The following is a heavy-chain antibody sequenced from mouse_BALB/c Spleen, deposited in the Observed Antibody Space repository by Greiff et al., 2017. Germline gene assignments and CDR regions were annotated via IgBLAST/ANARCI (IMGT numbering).Heavy chain of an antibody. J-gene: IGHJ3*01. V-gene: IGHV3-2*02. CDR2: ISYSGST. Sequence: DVQLQESGPGLVKPSQSLSLTCTVTGYSITSDYAWNWIRQFPGNKLEWMGYISYSGSTSYNPSLKSRISITRDTSKNQFFLQLNSVTTEDTATYYCARSWGLRQSFFAYWGQGTLVTVSA. CDR3: ARSWGLRQSFFAY. D-gene: IGHD2-4*01. CDR1: GYSITSDYA.